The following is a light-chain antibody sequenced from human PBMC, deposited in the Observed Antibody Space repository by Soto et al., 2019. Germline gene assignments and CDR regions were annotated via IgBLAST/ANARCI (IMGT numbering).Light chain of an antibody. CDR1: SRDVGGYNY. Sequence: SVLTHPPSASGSPGQSVAISCTGTSRDVGGYNYVSWYQQHPGKAPKLMIYEVNKRPSGISYRFSGSKSGNTASLTISGLQGEDEADYYCSAYTVSRTYVFGTGTKVTV. V-gene: IGLV2-8*01. J-gene: IGLJ1*01. CDR2: EVN. CDR3: SAYTVSRTYV.